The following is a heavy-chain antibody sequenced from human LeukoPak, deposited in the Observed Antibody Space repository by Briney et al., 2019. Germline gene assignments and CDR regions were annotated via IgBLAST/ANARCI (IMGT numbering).Heavy chain of an antibody. J-gene: IGHJ4*02. CDR2: IYRGGST. Sequence: SGGSLRLSCAASGFTVSNNYISWVRQAPGKGLEWVSVIYRGGSTKYADSVKARFTISRDNSKNTVYLQMNSLRADDTAVYYCARATLDNWGQGTLVTVS. CDR1: GFTVSNNY. V-gene: IGHV3-53*01. CDR3: ARATLDN.